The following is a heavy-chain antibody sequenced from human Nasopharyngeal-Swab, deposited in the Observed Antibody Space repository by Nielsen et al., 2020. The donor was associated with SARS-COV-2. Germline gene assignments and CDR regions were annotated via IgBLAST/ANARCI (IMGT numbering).Heavy chain of an antibody. D-gene: IGHD3-22*01. J-gene: IGHJ4*02. V-gene: IGHV3-30-3*01. CDR2: ISYDGSNK. CDR1: GFTFSSYA. CDR3: ARDLGGYYGD. Sequence: GESLKISCAASGFTFSSYAMHWVRQAPGKGLEWVAVISYDGSNKYYADSVKGRFTISRDNSKNTLYLQMNSLRAEDTAVYYCARDLGGYYGDWGQGTPVTVSS.